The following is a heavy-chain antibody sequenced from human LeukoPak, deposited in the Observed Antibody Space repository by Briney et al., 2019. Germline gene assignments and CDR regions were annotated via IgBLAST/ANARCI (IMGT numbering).Heavy chain of an antibody. D-gene: IGHD2-15*01. CDR1: GFTFDDYN. CDR3: VKDFTSSGGTSNAVAV. Sequence: PGGSLRLSCVGSGFTFDDYNMNWVRQVPGKGPEWVSLISWDDAITYYSDSVRGRFTISRDNPKNSLFLHMNSLTPEDSGLYYCVKDFTSSGGTSNAVAVWGQGTMVTVSS. V-gene: IGHV3-43*01. J-gene: IGHJ3*01. CDR2: ISWDDAIT.